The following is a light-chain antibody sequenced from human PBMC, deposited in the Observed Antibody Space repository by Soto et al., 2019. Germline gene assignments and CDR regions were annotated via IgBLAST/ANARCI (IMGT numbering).Light chain of an antibody. CDR3: QKYNSAPWT. CDR1: QGISNW. Sequence: DIQFTQSPSYLSAAVGDTVTITLRASQGISNWLAWYQRKPGRVPKLLIYAASTLHSGVPSRFSGSGSGTDFTLTISSLQPEDVATYYCQKYNSAPWTFGQGTKVDIK. J-gene: IGKJ1*01. CDR2: AAS. V-gene: IGKV1-27*01.